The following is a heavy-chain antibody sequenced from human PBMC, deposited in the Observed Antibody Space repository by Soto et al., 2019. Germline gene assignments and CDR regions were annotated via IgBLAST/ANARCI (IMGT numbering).Heavy chain of an antibody. CDR1: GGPFSGYY. CDR2: VKHSGST. D-gene: IGHD6-6*01. J-gene: IGHJ4*02. V-gene: IGHV4-34*01. Sequence: PSETLSLTCGVYGGPFSGYYWSWIRQPPGKGLEWIGEVKHSGSTNYNPSLKSRVTILVDTSKNQFSLKLASVTAADTAVYYCARLGARLRDYWGQGTLVTVSS. CDR3: ARLGARLRDY.